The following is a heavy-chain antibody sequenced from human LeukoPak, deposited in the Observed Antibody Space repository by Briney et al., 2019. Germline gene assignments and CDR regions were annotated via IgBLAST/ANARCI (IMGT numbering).Heavy chain of an antibody. V-gene: IGHV1-18*01. J-gene: IGHJ4*02. Sequence: ASVKVSCKASGYTFTSYGISWVRQAPGQGLEWMGWISAYNGNTKYAQKLKDRATIPTATSTTTAYMEVRSLTSDDTAFYYCARGSAMAQKQLVRHFDSWGQGTLVIVSS. D-gene: IGHD6-6*01. CDR3: ARGSAMAQKQLVRHFDS. CDR1: GYTFTSYG. CDR2: ISAYNGNT.